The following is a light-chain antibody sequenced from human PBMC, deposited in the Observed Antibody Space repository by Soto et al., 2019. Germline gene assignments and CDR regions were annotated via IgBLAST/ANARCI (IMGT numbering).Light chain of an antibody. CDR3: ASWDNNLNGPI. CDR1: TSNIGSTY. Sequence: QSVLTQPPSASGTPGQTVRISCSGGTSNIGSTYAFWYQQLPGTAPKLLIYKNNQRPSGVSDRFSGSRSGTSASLAITGLRVDDEADYYCASWDNNLNGPIFGGETKLTVL. CDR2: KNN. J-gene: IGLJ2*01. V-gene: IGLV1-47*01.